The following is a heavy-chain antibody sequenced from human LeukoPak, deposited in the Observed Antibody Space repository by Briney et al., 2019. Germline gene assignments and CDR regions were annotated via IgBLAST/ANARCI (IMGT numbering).Heavy chain of an antibody. Sequence: ASVNVSCKASGYTFTVYYIHWVRQAPGQGLEWMGWSNPSSGDSKYAQKFQGRVTITRDTSISTAYMELSSLRSDDTAVYYCVTVKSASDIWGQGTMVTVSS. J-gene: IGHJ3*02. V-gene: IGHV1-2*02. CDR1: GYTFTVYY. CDR3: VTVKSASDI. D-gene: IGHD3-16*02. CDR2: SNPSSGDS.